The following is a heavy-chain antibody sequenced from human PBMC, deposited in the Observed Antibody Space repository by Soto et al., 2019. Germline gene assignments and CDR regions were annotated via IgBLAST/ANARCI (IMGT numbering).Heavy chain of an antibody. V-gene: IGHV4-39*01. J-gene: IGHJ6*02. D-gene: IGHD3-22*01. CDR2: IYYSGST. CDR3: ARRLYYDSSGFEGGGMNV. CDR1: GGSISSSSYY. Sequence: SETLSLTCTVSGGSISSSSYYWGWIRQPPGKGLEWIGSIYYSGSTYYNPSLKSRVTISVDTSKNQFSLKLSSVTAADTAVYYCARRLYYDSSGFEGGGMNVWGQGTTVT.